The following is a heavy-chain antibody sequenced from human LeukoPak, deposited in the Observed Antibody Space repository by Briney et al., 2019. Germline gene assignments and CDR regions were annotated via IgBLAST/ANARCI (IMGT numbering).Heavy chain of an antibody. D-gene: IGHD3-16*01. CDR2: INPKSGGT. V-gene: IGHV1-2*02. Sequence: ASVKVSCKTSGYSFTDYYMHWVRQAPGQGLEWMGWINPKSGGTSSAQKFQGRFTMTRDPSITTVYMEVRWLTSDDTAIYYCARADRVDGGPYLIGPWGQGTLVTVSS. CDR3: ARADRVDGGPYLIGP. J-gene: IGHJ5*02. CDR1: GYSFTDYY.